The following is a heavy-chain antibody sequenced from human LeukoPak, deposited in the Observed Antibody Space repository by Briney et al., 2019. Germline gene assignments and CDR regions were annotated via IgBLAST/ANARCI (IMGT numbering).Heavy chain of an antibody. CDR2: ISAYNGNT. D-gene: IGHD6-13*01. CDR3: ARAPATGYSSSWYLY. V-gene: IGHV1-18*01. J-gene: IGHJ4*02. Sequence: ASVKVSFKASGYPFTSYGISWVRQAPGQGLEWMGWISAYNGNTNYAQKLQGRVTMTTDTSTSTAYMELRSLRSDDTAVYYCARAPATGYSSSWYLYWGQGTLVTVSS. CDR1: GYPFTSYG.